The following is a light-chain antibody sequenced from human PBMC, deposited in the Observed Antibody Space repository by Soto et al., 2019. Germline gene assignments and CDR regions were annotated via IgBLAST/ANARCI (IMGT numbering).Light chain of an antibody. CDR2: GAS. CDR1: QSVSSTY. J-gene: IGKJ1*01. Sequence: IVLTQSPGTLSLSPGERATLSCRASQSVSSTYLAWYQQKPGQAPRLLIYGASSRATGIPDRFSGSGSGTDFTLTISRLESEDFAVYYCQQYGSSGTCGQGTKVDIK. V-gene: IGKV3-20*01. CDR3: QQYGSSGT.